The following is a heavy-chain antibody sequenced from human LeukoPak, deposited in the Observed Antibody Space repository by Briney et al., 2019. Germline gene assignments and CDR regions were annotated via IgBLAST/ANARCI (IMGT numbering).Heavy chain of an antibody. D-gene: IGHD4-11*01. CDR1: GGTFSSYA. Sequence: GASVKVSCKASGGTFSSYAISWVRQAPGQGLEWMGGIIPIFGTANYAQKFQGRVTITADESTSTAYMELSSLRSEDTAVYYCATPGPFTDGYAFDIWGQGTMVTVSS. V-gene: IGHV1-69*13. CDR3: ATPGPFTDGYAFDI. J-gene: IGHJ3*02. CDR2: IIPIFGTA.